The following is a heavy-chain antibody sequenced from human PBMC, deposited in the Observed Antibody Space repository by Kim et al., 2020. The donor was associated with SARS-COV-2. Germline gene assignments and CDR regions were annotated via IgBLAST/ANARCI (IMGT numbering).Heavy chain of an antibody. D-gene: IGHD3-16*01. CDR1: GFTFSSYD. CDR3: ASPPVTLGR. V-gene: IGHV3-23*01. J-gene: IGHJ4*02. Sequence: GGSLRLSCTASGFTFSSYDLGWVRQAPGKGLEWVSHISRSGGSTYYADSVKGRFTISRDNSKNTLYLEMNSLRAEDTAVYYCASPPVTLGRWGQGTLVTVSS. CDR2: ISRSGGST.